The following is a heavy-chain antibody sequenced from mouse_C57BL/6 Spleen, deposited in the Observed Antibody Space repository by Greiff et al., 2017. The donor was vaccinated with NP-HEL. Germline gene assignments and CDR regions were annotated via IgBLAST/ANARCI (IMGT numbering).Heavy chain of an antibody. D-gene: IGHD1-1*01. CDR3: ARLYGSSIYYAMDY. J-gene: IGHJ4*01. V-gene: IGHV1-4*01. Sequence: VQLVESGAELARPGASVKMSCKASGYTFTSYTMHWVKQRPGQGLEWIGYINPSSGYTKYNQKFKDKATLTADKSSSTAYMQLSSLTSEDSAVYYCARLYGSSIYYAMDYWGQGTSVTVSS. CDR1: GYTFTSYT. CDR2: INPSSGYT.